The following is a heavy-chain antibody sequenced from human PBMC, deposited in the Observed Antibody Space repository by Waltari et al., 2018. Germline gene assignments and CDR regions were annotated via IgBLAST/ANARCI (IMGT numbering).Heavy chain of an antibody. J-gene: IGHJ2*01. Sequence: QVQLVQSGAEVKKPGSSVKVSCKASGGTFSSYAISWVRQAPGQGLEWMGGIIPIFGTANYAQKFQGRVTITTDESTSTAYMELSSLRSEDTAVYYCARGGGSGAYWCFDLWGRGTLVTVSS. CDR3: ARGGGSGAYWCFDL. CDR1: GGTFSSYA. D-gene: IGHD2-15*01. V-gene: IGHV1-69*05. CDR2: IIPIFGTA.